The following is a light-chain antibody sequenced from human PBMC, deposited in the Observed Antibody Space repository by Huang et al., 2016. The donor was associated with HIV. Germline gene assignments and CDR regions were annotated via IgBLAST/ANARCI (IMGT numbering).Light chain of an antibody. CDR2: TAS. Sequence: AIRLTQSPSSLSASTGDRVSLTCRASQGISSYLAWYQQEPGRAPRLLIYTASTLQSGVPSRFSGSGSRADFTLTISGLQSEDFATYYCQQYYTYPRTFGQGTKLEIK. CDR3: QQYYTYPRT. J-gene: IGKJ1*01. V-gene: IGKV1-8*01. CDR1: QGISSY.